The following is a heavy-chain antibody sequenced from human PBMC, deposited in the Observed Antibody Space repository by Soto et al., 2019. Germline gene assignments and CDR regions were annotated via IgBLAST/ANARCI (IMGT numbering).Heavy chain of an antibody. CDR1: GFTFSSYG. Sequence: GGSLRLSCAGSGFTFSSYGMTWVRQAPGKGLEWVANIEKGGSEKYYVDSLKGRFTIFRDNAKNSLYLQMNSLRAEDTAVYYCARANQWPLDYWGQGTLVTVSS. V-gene: IGHV3-7*01. CDR3: ARANQWPLDY. D-gene: IGHD6-19*01. J-gene: IGHJ4*02. CDR2: IEKGGSEK.